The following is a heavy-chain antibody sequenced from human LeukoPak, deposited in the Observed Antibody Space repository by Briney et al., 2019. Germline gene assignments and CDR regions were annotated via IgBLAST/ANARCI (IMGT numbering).Heavy chain of an antibody. J-gene: IGHJ6*03. CDR3: ARLIDSYYGSGSYYYYYYYMDV. CDR1: GGSISSYY. CDR2: IYYSGST. D-gene: IGHD3-10*01. V-gene: IGHV4-59*08. Sequence: SETLSLTCTVSGGSISSYYWSWIRQPPGKGLAWIGYIYYSGSTNYNPSLKSRVTISVDTSKNQFSLKLSSVTAADTAVYYCARLIDSYYGSGSYYYYYYYMDVWGKGTTVTVSS.